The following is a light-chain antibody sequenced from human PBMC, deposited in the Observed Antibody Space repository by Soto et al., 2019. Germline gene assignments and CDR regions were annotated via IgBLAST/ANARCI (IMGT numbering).Light chain of an antibody. CDR2: DTS. V-gene: IGKV3-20*01. J-gene: IGKJ1*01. CDR3: QQYAFSPRT. CDR1: QSILTNS. Sequence: EVVLTQFPGTLSLSPGDRATLSCRASQSILTNSLAWYQQKPGQAPRLLFYDTSSRATGIPDRFGVSGSGTDFTLTISRLEPEDFAVYYCQQYAFSPRTFGQGTTVEIK.